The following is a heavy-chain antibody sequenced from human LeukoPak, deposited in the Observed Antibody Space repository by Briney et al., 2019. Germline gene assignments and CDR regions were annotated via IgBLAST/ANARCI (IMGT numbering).Heavy chain of an antibody. D-gene: IGHD2/OR15-2a*01. CDR2: IIPVFGTP. CDR3: ARGIGIPGRHQRRDP. Sequence: SVKVSCKASGGTFSSYAISWVRQAPGHELEWMGGIIPVFGTPNYPQEFQGRVTITADESTSTTYMELSSLRSEDTAVYYCARGIGIPGRHQRRDPWGQGTLVTVPT. V-gene: IGHV1-69*13. J-gene: IGHJ5*02. CDR1: GGTFSSYA.